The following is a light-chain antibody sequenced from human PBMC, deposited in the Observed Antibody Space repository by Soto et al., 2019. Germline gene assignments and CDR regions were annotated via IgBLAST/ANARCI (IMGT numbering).Light chain of an antibody. CDR1: QSISGS. V-gene: IGKV1-5*03. CDR2: EAS. J-gene: IGKJ1*01. CDR3: QLYNGYWM. Sequence: DIQMTQSHSTLSASVGDRVSITCRASQSISGSLAWYQQKPGKAPKLLIYEASNLKSGVPSRFSGSGSGTEYTFTIISLQPDDSASYYCQLYNGYWMFDQGTRV.